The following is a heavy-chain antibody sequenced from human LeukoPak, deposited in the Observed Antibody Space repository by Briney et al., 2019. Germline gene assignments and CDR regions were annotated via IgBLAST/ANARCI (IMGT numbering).Heavy chain of an antibody. CDR1: GGSISSYY. J-gene: IGHJ4*02. Sequence: PSETLSLTCTVSGGSISSYYWSWIRQPPGKGLEWIVYIYYSGSTNYNPSLKSRVTISVDTSKNQFSLKLTSVTAADTAVYYCAHGDFWSGYYPYWGQGTLVTVSS. V-gene: IGHV4-59*08. CDR2: IYYSGST. CDR3: AHGDFWSGYYPY. D-gene: IGHD3-3*01.